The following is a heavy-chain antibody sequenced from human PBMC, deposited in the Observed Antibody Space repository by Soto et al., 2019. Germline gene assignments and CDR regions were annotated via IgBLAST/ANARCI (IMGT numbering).Heavy chain of an antibody. V-gene: IGHV3-23*01. Sequence: EVQLLESGGDKVQPGGSLRLSCTASGLTISTSTMSWVRQAPGKGLEWLAEISSTSDSTDYADSVKGRFIISSDSSKNTLYLQMNTLRDDDTAEYYCEGNWRWGQGTLVTVSS. J-gene: IGHJ4*02. D-gene: IGHD3-10*01. CDR3: EGNWR. CDR2: ISSTSDST. CDR1: GLTISTST.